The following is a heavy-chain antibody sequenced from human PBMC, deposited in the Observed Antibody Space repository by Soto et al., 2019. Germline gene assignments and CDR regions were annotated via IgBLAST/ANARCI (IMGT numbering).Heavy chain of an antibody. D-gene: IGHD3-9*01. J-gene: IGHJ6*02. V-gene: IGHV1-46*01. CDR2: INPSVGNT. CDR1: GYSFTAYY. CDR3: AKSILTGHEYYYGMDV. Sequence: ASVKVSCKASGYSFTAYYIHWVRQAPGQGLEWMGIINPSVGNTRYTQNFQGRVTMTRDTSTNSVYLELSSLRSDDTAVYYCAKSILTGHEYYYGMDVWGQGATVTVSS.